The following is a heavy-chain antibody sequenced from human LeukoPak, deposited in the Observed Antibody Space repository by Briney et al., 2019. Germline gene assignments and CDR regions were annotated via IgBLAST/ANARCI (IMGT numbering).Heavy chain of an antibody. V-gene: IGHV4-61*02. D-gene: IGHD3-3*01. CDR3: ATRVLRFLEWNTRYYFDY. CDR2: IYMSGST. CDR1: GGSISSGSYY. Sequence: PSETLSLTCTVSGGSISSGSYYWSWIRQPAGKGLEWIGRIYMSGSTNYNPSLKSRVTISVDTSKNQFSLKLSSVTAADTAVYYCATRVLRFLEWNTRYYFDYWGQGTLVTVSS. J-gene: IGHJ4*02.